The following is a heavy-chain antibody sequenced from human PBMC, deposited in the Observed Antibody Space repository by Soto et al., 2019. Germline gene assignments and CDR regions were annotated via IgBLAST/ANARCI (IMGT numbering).Heavy chain of an antibody. CDR3: ARHPQLTRTTWLAFDI. CDR1: GGSISSSSYY. V-gene: IGHV4-39*01. CDR2: IYYSGST. J-gene: IGHJ3*02. Sequence: QLQLQESGPGLVKPSETLSLACTVSGGSISSSSYYWGWIRQPPGKGLEWIGSIYYSGSTYYNPSLKSRVTISVDTSKNQLSLKLSSVTAAATAVYYCARHPQLTRTTWLAFDIWGQGTIVTVSS. D-gene: IGHD1-20*01.